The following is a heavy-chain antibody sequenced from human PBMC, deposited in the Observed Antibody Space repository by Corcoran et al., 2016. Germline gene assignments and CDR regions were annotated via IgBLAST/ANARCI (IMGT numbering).Heavy chain of an antibody. D-gene: IGHD3-22*01. CDR3: ARELDYYDGSGYYDAFDI. CDR1: GDSISSYTYY. J-gene: IGHJ3*02. V-gene: IGHV4-39*07. CDR2: ISYSGNT. Sequence: QLQESGPGLVKPSETLSLTCTLSGDSISSYTYYWGWIRQPPGKGLEWIGSISYSGNTYYNPSLQSRVTISVDTSKTQFSLKLRSVTAADTAIYYCARELDYYDGSGYYDAFDIWGQGTMVTVSS.